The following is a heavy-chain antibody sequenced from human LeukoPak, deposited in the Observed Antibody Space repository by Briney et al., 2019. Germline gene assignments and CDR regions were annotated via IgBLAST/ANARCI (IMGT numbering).Heavy chain of an antibody. Sequence: ASVKVSCKASGYTFTSYGISWVRQAPGQGLEWMGWISAYNGNTNYAQKLQGRVTMTTDTSTSTAYMELRSLRSDDTAVYYCARGYGIRSYYYYGMDVWGQGTTVTVSS. CDR3: ARGYGIRSYYYYGMDV. V-gene: IGHV1-18*01. J-gene: IGHJ6*02. CDR1: GYTFTSYG. CDR2: ISAYNGNT. D-gene: IGHD6-13*01.